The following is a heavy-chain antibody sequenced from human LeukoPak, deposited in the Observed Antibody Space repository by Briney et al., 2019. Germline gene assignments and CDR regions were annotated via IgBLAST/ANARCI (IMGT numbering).Heavy chain of an antibody. V-gene: IGHV4-28*03. Sequence: SSETLSLTCAVSGYSISSSNWWGWIRPPPGKGLEWIGYIYYSGSTNYNPSLKSRVTISVDTSKNQFPLRLSSVTAADTAVYYCARVTGYMIEDYFDYWGQGTLVTVSS. CDR1: GYSISSSNW. CDR3: ARVTGYMIEDYFDY. CDR2: IYYSGST. D-gene: IGHD3-22*01. J-gene: IGHJ4*02.